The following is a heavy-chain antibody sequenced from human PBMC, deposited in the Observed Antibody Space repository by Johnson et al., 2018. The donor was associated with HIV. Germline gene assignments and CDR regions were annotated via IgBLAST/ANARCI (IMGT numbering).Heavy chain of an antibody. CDR2: IWFDGSNK. V-gene: IGHV3-33*01. Sequence: QVQLVESGGGVVQPGRSLRLSCTASGFTFRSYGMYWVRQAPGKGLEWVAVIWFDGSNKYYADSVKGRFTISRDNSKNTLYLQMNSLRAEDTAVYYCARACRDGYNCEAFDIWGQGTMVTVSS. CDR3: ARACRDGYNCEAFDI. CDR1: GFTFRSYG. J-gene: IGHJ3*02. D-gene: IGHD5-24*01.